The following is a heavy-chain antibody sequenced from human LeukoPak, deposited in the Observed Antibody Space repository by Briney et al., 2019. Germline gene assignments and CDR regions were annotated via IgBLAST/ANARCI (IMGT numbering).Heavy chain of an antibody. Sequence: SETLSLTCTVSGGSISSYYWSWIRQPPGKGLEWIGYIYYSGSTNYNPSLKSRVTISVDTSKNQFSLKLSSVTAADTAVYYCARVRATAIGKWSDPWGQGTLVTVSS. CDR1: GGSISSYY. D-gene: IGHD5-18*01. V-gene: IGHV4-59*01. CDR3: ARVRATAIGKWSDP. CDR2: IYYSGST. J-gene: IGHJ5*02.